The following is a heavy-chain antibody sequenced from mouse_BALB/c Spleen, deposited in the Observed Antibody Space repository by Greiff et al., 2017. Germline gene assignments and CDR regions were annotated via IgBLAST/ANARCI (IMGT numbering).Heavy chain of an antibody. Sequence: VQLQQSGAELVKPGASVKLSCTASGFNIKDTYMHWVKQRPEQGLEWIGRIDPANGNTKYDPKFQGKATITADTSSNTAYLQLSSLTSEDTAVYYVARCRRLPHFDYWGQGTTLTVSS. V-gene: IGHV14-3*02. CDR2: IDPANGNT. CDR3: ARCRRLPHFDY. D-gene: IGHD2-4*01. CDR1: GFNIKDTY. J-gene: IGHJ2*01.